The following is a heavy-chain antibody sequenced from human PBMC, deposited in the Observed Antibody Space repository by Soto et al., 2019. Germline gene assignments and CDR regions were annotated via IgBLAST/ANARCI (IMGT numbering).Heavy chain of an antibody. CDR3: ARLGQFDF. V-gene: IGHV3-7*03. CDR2: LNQDGSQN. J-gene: IGHJ4*02. Sequence: PGGSLRLSCAASGFTFNNYWMSWVRQAPGKGLEWVANLNQDGSQNFFVDSLKGRFTISRDNAKKSVFLQMNTLRDEDTAIYYCARLGQFDFWGQGTLVTVSS. CDR1: GFTFNNYW.